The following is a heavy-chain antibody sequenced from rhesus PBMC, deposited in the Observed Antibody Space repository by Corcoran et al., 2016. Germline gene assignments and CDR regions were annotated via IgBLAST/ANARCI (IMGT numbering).Heavy chain of an antibody. V-gene: IGHV3S16*01. CDR2: ISSAMSYI. D-gene: IGHD2-15*01. Sequence: EVQLVESGGGLVQPGGSLRLSCAASGFTFSDYYMSWVRQAPGKGLEWVSSISSAMSYIYYADSGKGRFTISRDNAKNSLSLQMNSLKTEDTAVYYCTSGVGPEYFEFWGQGALVTVSS. J-gene: IGHJ1*01. CDR3: TSGVGPEYFEF. CDR1: GFTFSDYY.